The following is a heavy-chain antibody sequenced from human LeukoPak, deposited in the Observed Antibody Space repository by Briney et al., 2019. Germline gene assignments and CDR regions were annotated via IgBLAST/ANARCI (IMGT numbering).Heavy chain of an antibody. D-gene: IGHD1-26*01. Sequence: SETLSLTCTVSGDSLNSYYWTWIRQPPGKRPEWIGYIYYTGTTNYNPSLKSRVTMSVDTSKNQFSLTLTSVTAADTAVYYCATGGSATVWGQGTLVIVSS. CDR1: GDSLNSYY. V-gene: IGHV4-59*01. CDR3: ATGGSATV. CDR2: IYYTGTT. J-gene: IGHJ3*01.